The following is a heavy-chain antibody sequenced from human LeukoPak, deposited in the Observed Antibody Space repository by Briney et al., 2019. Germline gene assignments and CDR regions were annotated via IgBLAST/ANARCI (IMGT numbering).Heavy chain of an antibody. V-gene: IGHV3-30-3*01. J-gene: IGHJ4*02. D-gene: IGHD5-24*01. CDR2: ISYDGSNK. CDR3: ARDKSTVEMATIIDH. CDR1: GFTFSSYA. Sequence: GGSLRLSCAASGFTFSSYAMHWVRQAPGKGLEWVAVISYDGSNKYYADSVKGRFTISRDNSKNTLYLQMNSLRAEDTAVYYCARDKSTVEMATIIDHWGQGTLVTVSS.